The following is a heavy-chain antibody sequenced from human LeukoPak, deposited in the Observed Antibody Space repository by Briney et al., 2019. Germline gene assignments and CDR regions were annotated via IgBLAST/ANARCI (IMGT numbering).Heavy chain of an antibody. CDR2: IYYSGST. J-gene: IGHJ5*02. D-gene: IGHD3-22*01. V-gene: IGHV4-59*01. CDR1: GGSISSYY. Sequence: SETLSLTCTVSGGSISSYYWSWIRQPPGKGLEWIGYIYYSGSTNYNPSLKSRVTISVDTSKNQFSLKLSSVTAADTAVYYCARSHYDSSGYYHDNWFDPWGQGTLVTVSS. CDR3: ARSHYDSSGYYHDNWFDP.